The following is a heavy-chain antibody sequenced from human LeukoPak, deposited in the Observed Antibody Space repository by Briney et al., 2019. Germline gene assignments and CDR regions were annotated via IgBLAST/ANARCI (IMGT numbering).Heavy chain of an antibody. V-gene: IGHV3-23*01. J-gene: IGHJ4*02. CDR2: ISGSGGST. CDR1: GFTFSSYA. D-gene: IGHD5-24*01. Sequence: GGSLRLSCAASGFTFSSYAMSWVRQAPGKGLEWVSAISGSGGSTYYADSVKGRFTISRDNSKNTLYLQMNSLRAEDTAVYYCARDYDGYNSFDYWGQGTLVTVSS. CDR3: ARDYDGYNSFDY.